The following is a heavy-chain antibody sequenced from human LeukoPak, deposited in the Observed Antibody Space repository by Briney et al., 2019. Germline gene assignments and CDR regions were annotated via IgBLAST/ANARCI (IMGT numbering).Heavy chain of an antibody. CDR3: AHTRPVTAAGALDY. D-gene: IGHD4-23*01. CDR2: ITPGGGT. V-gene: IGHV3-23*01. Sequence: GGSLRLSCAASEFTFSSYVMAWVRQAPGKGLEWVSTITPGGGTYYADSVKGRFTISRDNSKNTLFLQMNSLRAEDTAVYHCAHTRPVTAAGALDYWGQGTLVTVSS. CDR1: EFTFSSYV. J-gene: IGHJ4*02.